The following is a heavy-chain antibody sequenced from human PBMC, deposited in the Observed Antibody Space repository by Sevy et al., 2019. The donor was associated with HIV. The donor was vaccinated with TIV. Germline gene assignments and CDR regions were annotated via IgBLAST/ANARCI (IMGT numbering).Heavy chain of an antibody. V-gene: IGHV4-30-4*01. J-gene: IGHJ6*02. CDR1: GGSISSGDYY. CDR3: ARDRSATDWLPYGMDV. Sequence: SETLSLTCTVSGGSISSGDYYWSWIRQPPGKDLEWIGYIYYSGSTYYNPSLKSRVTISVDTSRNQFSLKLSSVTAADTAVYYCARDRSATDWLPYGMDVWGQGTTVTVSS. D-gene: IGHD3-9*01. CDR2: IYYSGST.